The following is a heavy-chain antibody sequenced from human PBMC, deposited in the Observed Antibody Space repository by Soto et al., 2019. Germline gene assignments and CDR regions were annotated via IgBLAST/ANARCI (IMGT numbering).Heavy chain of an antibody. CDR3: ARALRYFDRPWTDAFDI. D-gene: IGHD3-9*01. CDR2: IYPGDSDT. J-gene: IGHJ3*02. CDR1: GYSFTSYW. V-gene: IGHV5-51*01. Sequence: GESLKISCKGSGYSFTSYWIGWVRQMPGKGLEWMGIIYPGDSDTRYSPSFQGQVTISADKSISTAYLQWSSLQASDTAMYYCARALRYFDRPWTDAFDIWGQGTMVTVSS.